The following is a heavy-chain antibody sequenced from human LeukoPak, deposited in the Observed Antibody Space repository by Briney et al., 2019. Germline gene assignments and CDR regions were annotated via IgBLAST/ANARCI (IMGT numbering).Heavy chain of an antibody. V-gene: IGHV3-23*01. Sequence: GGSLRLPCAASGFTFSNYAMIWVRQAPGKGLQWVSVISAGGVSLFSGSGSATYYADTVEGRFTISRDNSKNTLYLQMNSLRADDTAVYYCAKMSGVIWFGELRLPFDYWGQGTLVTVSS. CDR1: GFTFSNYA. D-gene: IGHD3-10*01. CDR3: AKMSGVIWFGELRLPFDY. CDR2: ISAGGVSLFSGSGSAT. J-gene: IGHJ4*02.